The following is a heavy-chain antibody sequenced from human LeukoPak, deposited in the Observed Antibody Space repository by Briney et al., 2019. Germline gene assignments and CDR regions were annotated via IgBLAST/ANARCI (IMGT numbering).Heavy chain of an antibody. CDR2: IKADGSGK. Sequence: GGSLRLSCVASGFTFSSSWMTWVRQAPGMGLERVANIKADGSGKYYVDSVRGRFSISRDNAKNSLYLKLNSLRAEDTGVYFCARDRGWQKFEFWGPGTLVTVSS. CDR3: ARDRGWQKFEF. V-gene: IGHV3-7*01. CDR1: GFTFSSSW. D-gene: IGHD3-10*01. J-gene: IGHJ4*01.